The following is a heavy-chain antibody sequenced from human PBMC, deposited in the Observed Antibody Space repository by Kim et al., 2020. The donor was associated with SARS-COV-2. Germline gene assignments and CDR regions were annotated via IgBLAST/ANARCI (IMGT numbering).Heavy chain of an antibody. V-gene: IGHV3-48*03. Sequence: GGSLRLSCAASGFTFSSYEMNWVRQAPGKGLEWVSYISSSGSTIYYADSVKGRFTISRDNAKNSLYLQMNSLRAEDTAVYYCARVWYYDSSGYFSGMDVWGQGTTVTVSS. D-gene: IGHD3-22*01. J-gene: IGHJ6*02. CDR1: GFTFSSYE. CDR3: ARVWYYDSSGYFSGMDV. CDR2: ISSSGSTI.